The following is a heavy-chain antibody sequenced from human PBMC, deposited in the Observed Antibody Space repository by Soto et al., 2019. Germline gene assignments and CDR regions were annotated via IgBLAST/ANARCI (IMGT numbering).Heavy chain of an antibody. V-gene: IGHV3-15*07. CDR3: TTLGSHYYYHNFDV. Sequence: EVKLVESGGGLVTPGGSLRLSCAASGLTFSNAWMNWVRQAPGKGLEWVGLIKMKSEGATSHYAAPVNGRFTISRDDSKSTLYLQMSSLKTEDTAVYYCTTLGSHYYYHNFDVWGQGTTVTVSS. J-gene: IGHJ6*02. CDR2: IKMKSEGATS. CDR1: GLTFSNAW.